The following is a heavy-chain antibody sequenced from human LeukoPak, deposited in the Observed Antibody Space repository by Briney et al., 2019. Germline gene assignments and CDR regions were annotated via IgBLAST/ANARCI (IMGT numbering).Heavy chain of an antibody. CDR1: GFTFSNHE. Sequence: PGGSLRLSCAASGFTFSNHEINWVRQAPGKGLEWVSYISSSGSTIYYADSVKGRFTISRDNAKNSLYLQMNSLRVEDTAVYFCARAGQFDGIVVTPPAVVGDYWGQGTLVTASS. CDR3: ARAGQFDGIVVTPPAVVGDY. D-gene: IGHD2-2*01. CDR2: ISSSGSTI. V-gene: IGHV3-48*03. J-gene: IGHJ4*02.